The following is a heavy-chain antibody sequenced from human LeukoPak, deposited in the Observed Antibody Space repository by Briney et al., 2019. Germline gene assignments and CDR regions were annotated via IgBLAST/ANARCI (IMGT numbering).Heavy chain of an antibody. CDR2: IDYSVST. CDR1: GGSISTYY. D-gene: IGHD5-12*01. CDR3: ARGPVATTLYYYYYMDV. J-gene: IGHJ6*03. Sequence: PSETLSLTCTVSGGSISTYYWSWIRQPPGKGLEWIGYIDYSVSTNYNPSLKSRITISVDTSKNQFSLKLNSVTAADTAVYYCARGPVATTLYYYYYMDVWGKGTTVTVSS. V-gene: IGHV4-59*01.